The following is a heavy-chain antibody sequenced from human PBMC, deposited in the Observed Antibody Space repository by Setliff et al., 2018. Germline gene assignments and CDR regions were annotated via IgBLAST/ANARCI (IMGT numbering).Heavy chain of an antibody. D-gene: IGHD3-3*01. Sequence: GGSLRLSCEASGFTFSNYWMSWVRQTAGKGLEWVAYIKQDGSEKYYVDSVKGRFTISRDNAKNSLSLQMNSLRAEDTAVYYCVRARTTNYDFWSGLNAFDIWGQGTMVTVSS. J-gene: IGHJ3*02. CDR1: GFTFSNYW. CDR2: IKQDGSEK. CDR3: VRARTTNYDFWSGLNAFDI. V-gene: IGHV3-7*03.